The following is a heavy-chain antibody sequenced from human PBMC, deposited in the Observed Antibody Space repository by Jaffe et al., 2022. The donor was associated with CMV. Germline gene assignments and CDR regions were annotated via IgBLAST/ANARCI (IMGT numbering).Heavy chain of an antibody. CDR1: GGSISSYY. V-gene: IGHV4-59*01. Sequence: QVQLQESGPGLVKPSETLSLTCTVSGGSISSYYWSWIRQPPGKGLEWIGYIYYSGSTNYNPSLKSRVTISVDTSKNQFSLKLSSVTAADTAVYYCARLAYYYDSSGYYYYYYYMDVWGKGTTVTVSS. CDR3: ARLAYYYDSSGYYYYYYYMDV. D-gene: IGHD3-22*01. CDR2: IYYSGST. J-gene: IGHJ6*03.